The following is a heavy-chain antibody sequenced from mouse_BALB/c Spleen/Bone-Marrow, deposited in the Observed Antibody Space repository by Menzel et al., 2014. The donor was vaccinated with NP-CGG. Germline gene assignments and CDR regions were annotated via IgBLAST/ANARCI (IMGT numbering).Heavy chain of an antibody. D-gene: IGHD1-2*01. CDR3: ARQVAIFLFAY. CDR1: GFTFSTYD. CDR2: ISSGVGST. V-gene: IGHV5-6*01. J-gene: IGHJ3*01. Sequence: EVHMVESGGDLEKPGGSLKLSCVDSGFTFSTYDMSWVRQTPDKRLEWVATISSGVGSTYYPDSVKGRFTISRDNAKNTLYLQMSSLKSEDTAMYYCARQVAIFLFAYW.